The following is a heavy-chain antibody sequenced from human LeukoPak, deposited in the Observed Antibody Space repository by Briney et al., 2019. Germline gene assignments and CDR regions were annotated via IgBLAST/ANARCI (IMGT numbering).Heavy chain of an antibody. CDR2: IYTSGST. CDR1: GGSLSSAGYY. D-gene: IGHD1-14*01. Sequence: SETLSLTCTVSGGSLSSAGYYWNWIRQPAGKGLEWIGLIYTSGSTNYNPSLKSRVTMSVDTSKSQFSLKLSSVTAADTAVYYCASDSGHWGQGTLVTVSS. CDR3: ASDSGH. V-gene: IGHV4-61*02. J-gene: IGHJ4*02.